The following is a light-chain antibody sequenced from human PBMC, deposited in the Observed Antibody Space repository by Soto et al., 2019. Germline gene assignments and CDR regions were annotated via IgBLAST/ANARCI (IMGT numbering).Light chain of an antibody. CDR3: QQRSNWPMST. CDR2: DAS. J-gene: IGKJ5*01. V-gene: IGKV3-11*01. CDR1: QSVSSD. Sequence: EIVMTQSPATLSVSPGDRATLSCRASQSVSSDLAWYHQKPGQAPRLLIYDASNRATGIPARFSGSGSGTDFTLTISSLEPEDFAVYYCQQRSNWPMSTFGQGTRLEIK.